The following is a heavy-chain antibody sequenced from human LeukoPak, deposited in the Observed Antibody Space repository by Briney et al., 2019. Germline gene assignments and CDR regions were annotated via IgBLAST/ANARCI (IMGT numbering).Heavy chain of an antibody. CDR3: ARERRQLERRGYFDY. D-gene: IGHD1-1*01. CDR1: GWTFSGYY. CDR2: INHSGST. J-gene: IGHJ4*02. Sequence: PSETLSLTCAVYGWTFSGYYWSWIRQPPGKRLEWIGEINHSGSTNYNPSLKSRVTISVDTSKNQFSLKLSSVTAADTAVYYCARERRQLERRGYFDYWGQGTLVTVSS. V-gene: IGHV4-34*01.